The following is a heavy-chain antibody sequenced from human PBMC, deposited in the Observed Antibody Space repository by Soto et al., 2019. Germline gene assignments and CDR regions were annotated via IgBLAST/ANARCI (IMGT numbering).Heavy chain of an antibody. CDR1: EFTFDKYY. CDR2: IKPDGSEQ. D-gene: IGHD5-12*01. V-gene: IGHV3-7*01. Sequence: GGSLRLSCAASEFTFDKYYMTWVRQAPGKGPGWVANIKPDGSEQYYVDSVKCRFTISRDNANNSLYLQMNSLRADDTAVYFWARGKWHYYYGFDVWGQGTTVTVSS. CDR3: ARGKWHYYYGFDV. J-gene: IGHJ6*02.